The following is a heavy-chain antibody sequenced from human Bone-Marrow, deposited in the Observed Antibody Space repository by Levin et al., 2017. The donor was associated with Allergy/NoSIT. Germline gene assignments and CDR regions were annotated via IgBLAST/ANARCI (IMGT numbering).Heavy chain of an antibody. Sequence: SETLSLTCSVSGASISSGYYWGWIRQPPGKGLEWIGSIYHSGSTYYNPSLKSRVTISIDKSKNHFSLKLTSVTAADTAIYYCARVDTTIWYKFRIDAFDMWGLGTMVTVSS. CDR1: GASISSGYY. CDR3: ARVDTTIWYKFRIDAFDM. J-gene: IGHJ3*02. D-gene: IGHD5-18*01. V-gene: IGHV4-38-2*02. CDR2: IYHSGST.